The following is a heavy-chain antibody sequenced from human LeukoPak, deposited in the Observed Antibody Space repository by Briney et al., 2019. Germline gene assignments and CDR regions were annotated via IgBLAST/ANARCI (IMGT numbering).Heavy chain of an antibody. CDR2: ISSSSSYI. V-gene: IGHV3-21*01. D-gene: IGHD3-10*01. J-gene: IGHJ3*02. CDR1: GFAFSSYS. Sequence: GGSLRLSCAASGFAFSSYSMNWVRQAPGKGLEWVSSISSSSSYIYYADSVKGPFTISRDNAKNSLYLQMNSLRAEDTAVYYCARLYRDYYGSGSSRAFDIWGQGTMVTVSS. CDR3: ARLYRDYYGSGSSRAFDI.